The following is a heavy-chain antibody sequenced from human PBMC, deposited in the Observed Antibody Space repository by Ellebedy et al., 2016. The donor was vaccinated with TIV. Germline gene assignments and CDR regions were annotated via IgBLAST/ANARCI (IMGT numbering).Heavy chain of an antibody. CDR3: ARVRSSAFEI. J-gene: IGHJ3*02. Sequence: PGGSLRLSCAASGFSVSSNYVSWVRQAPGKGLEWVSYIYTGDSTYHADSVKGRFTISRDNSKNTASPQMNSLRVEDTAVYYCARVRSSAFEIWGQGTMVTVSS. V-gene: IGHV3-53*01. CDR1: GFSVSSNY. CDR2: IYTGDST.